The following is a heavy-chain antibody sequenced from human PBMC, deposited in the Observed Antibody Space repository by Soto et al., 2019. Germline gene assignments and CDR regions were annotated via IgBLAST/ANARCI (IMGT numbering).Heavy chain of an antibody. CDR1: GGSISSYY. CDR3: ARGFRSTMVRGVIPRYYYYGMDV. J-gene: IGHJ6*02. D-gene: IGHD3-10*01. CDR2: IYYSGST. V-gene: IGHV4-59*01. Sequence: SETLSLTCTVSGGSISSYYWSWIRQPPGKGLEWIGYIYYSGSTNYNPSLKSRVTISVDTSKNQFSLKLSSVTAADTAVYYCARGFRSTMVRGVIPRYYYYGMDVWGQGTTVTVSS.